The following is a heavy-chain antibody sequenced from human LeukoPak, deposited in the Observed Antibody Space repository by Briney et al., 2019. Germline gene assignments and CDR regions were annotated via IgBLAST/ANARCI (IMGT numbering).Heavy chain of an antibody. J-gene: IGHJ4*02. CDR1: GRSFSGYY. V-gene: IGHV4-34*01. Sequence: SETLSHTCAVYGRSFSGYYWSWIRQPPGKGLELIGEINHSGSTNYNPSLKSRVTISVDTSKNQFSLKLSSVTAADTAVYYCARGRATGTSALVYWGQGTLVTVSS. D-gene: IGHD1-7*01. CDR3: ARGRATGTSALVY. CDR2: INHSGST.